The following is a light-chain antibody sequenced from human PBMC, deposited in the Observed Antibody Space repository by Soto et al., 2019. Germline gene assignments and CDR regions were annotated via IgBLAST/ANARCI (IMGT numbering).Light chain of an antibody. CDR2: DAS. CDR3: QHRNNWPSVT. V-gene: IGKV3-11*01. Sequence: EIVLTQSPATLSLSPGDRVTLSCRASQSVTTSLAWYQHPPGQAPRLLIYDASNRATGIPARFSGSGSGTQFMLTISSLEAEDFAVYYCQHRNNWPSVTFGGGTKLEIK. J-gene: IGKJ4*01. CDR1: QSVTTS.